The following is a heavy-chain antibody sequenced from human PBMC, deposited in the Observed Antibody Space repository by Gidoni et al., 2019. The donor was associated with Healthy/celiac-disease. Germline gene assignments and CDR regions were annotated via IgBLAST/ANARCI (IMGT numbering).Heavy chain of an antibody. D-gene: IGHD2-15*01. Sequence: EVQQVESGGGLVKPGGSLRLSCAASGFTFSSYSMNWVRQAPGKGLEWVSSISSSSSYIYYADSVKGRFTISRDNAKNSLYLQMNSLRAEDTAVYYCARSLVVVAAPFDYWGQGTLVTVSS. V-gene: IGHV3-21*01. CDR1: GFTFSSYS. J-gene: IGHJ4*02. CDR3: ARSLVVVAAPFDY. CDR2: ISSSSSYI.